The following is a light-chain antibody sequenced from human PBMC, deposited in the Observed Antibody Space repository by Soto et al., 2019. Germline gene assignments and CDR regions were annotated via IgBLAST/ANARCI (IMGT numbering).Light chain of an antibody. Sequence: QAVVTQEPSLTVSPGETVTLTCASSTGAVTSGYYPNWFQQKPGQAPRPLIYSINNKHSWTPARFSGSLLGDKAALTLSGVQPEDEAEYYCLLYYDGAQVFGGGTKLTAL. J-gene: IGLJ3*02. CDR2: SIN. CDR3: LLYYDGAQV. CDR1: TGAVTSGYY. V-gene: IGLV7-43*01.